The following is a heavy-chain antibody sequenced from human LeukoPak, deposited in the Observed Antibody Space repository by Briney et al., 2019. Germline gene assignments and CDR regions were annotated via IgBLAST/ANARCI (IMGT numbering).Heavy chain of an antibody. CDR1: GFTFSSYA. D-gene: IGHD6-19*01. J-gene: IGHJ4*02. CDR3: ARDGGSGWPSFDY. Sequence: GGSLRLSCAASGFTFSSYAMSWVRQAPGKGLEWVANIKQDGSEKYYVDSVKGRFTISRDNPKNSLYLQMNSLRAEDTAVYYCARDGGSGWPSFDYWGQGTLVTVSS. CDR2: IKQDGSEK. V-gene: IGHV3-7*01.